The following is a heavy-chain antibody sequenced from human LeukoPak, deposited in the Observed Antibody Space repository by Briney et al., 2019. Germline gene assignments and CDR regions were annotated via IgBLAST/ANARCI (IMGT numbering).Heavy chain of an antibody. J-gene: IGHJ4*02. CDR3: AREENYYDSSDHRHNYFGY. D-gene: IGHD3-22*01. CDR1: GGSISSGGYY. CDR2: IYHSGNT. V-gene: IGHV4-31*03. Sequence: SETLSLTCTVSGGSISSGGYYWSWIRQHPEKGLEWIGHIYHSGNTYYNPSLKSRVTISVNTSKNLFSLKVYSVTAADTAVYYCAREENYYDSSDHRHNYFGYWGQGTLVTVSS.